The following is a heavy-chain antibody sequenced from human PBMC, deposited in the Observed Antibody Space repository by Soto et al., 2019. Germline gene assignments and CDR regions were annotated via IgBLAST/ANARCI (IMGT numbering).Heavy chain of an antibody. D-gene: IGHD6-6*01. J-gene: IGHJ6*02. CDR1: GGSISSSSYY. CDR2: IYYSGST. CDR3: ARESIAARPTFDYYGMDV. V-gene: IGHV4-39*02. Sequence: SETLSLTCTVSGGSISSSSYYWGWIRQPPGKGLEWIGSIYYSGSTYYNPSLKSRVTISVDTSKNQFSLKLSSVTAADTVVYYCARESIAARPTFDYYGMDVWGQGTTVTVSS.